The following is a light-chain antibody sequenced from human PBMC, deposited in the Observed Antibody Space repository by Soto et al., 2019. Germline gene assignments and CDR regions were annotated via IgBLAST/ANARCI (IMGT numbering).Light chain of an antibody. CDR2: GAS. CDR1: QSVSSSY. Sequence: EIVLTQSPGTLSLSPGERATLSCRASQSVSSSYLAWYQQEPGQAPRLLIYGASSRATGIPDRFSGSGSGTDFTLTISRLEPEDFGVYYCQQYGSSPWTFGQGTKVEIK. J-gene: IGKJ1*01. V-gene: IGKV3-20*01. CDR3: QQYGSSPWT.